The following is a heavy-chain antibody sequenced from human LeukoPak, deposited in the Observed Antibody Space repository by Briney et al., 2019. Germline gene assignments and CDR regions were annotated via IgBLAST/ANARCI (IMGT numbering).Heavy chain of an antibody. CDR1: GFTFSSYS. D-gene: IGHD1-7*01. Sequence: PGGSLRLSCAASGFTFSSYSMNWVRQAPGKGLEWVSSISSSSSYIYYADSVKGRFTISRDSAKNSLYLQMNSLRAEDTAVYYCAREFPGGLELRRSGFDPWGQGTLVTVSS. J-gene: IGHJ5*02. CDR3: AREFPGGLELRRSGFDP. V-gene: IGHV3-21*01. CDR2: ISSSSSYI.